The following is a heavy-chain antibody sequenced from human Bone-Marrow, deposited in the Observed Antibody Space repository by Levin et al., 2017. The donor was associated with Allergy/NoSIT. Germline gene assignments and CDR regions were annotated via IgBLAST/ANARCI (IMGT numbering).Heavy chain of an antibody. CDR2: IYYSGST. Sequence: PSETLSLTCTVSGGSINSASHYWTWIRQHPGKGLEWIGNIYYSGSTSYNPSLQTRLSISLDTSKNQFSLNLSSVTAADTALYYCAREGIVVVPAAMWGGEPLSDFYYYFFMDVWGKGTTVTVSS. V-gene: IGHV4-31*03. CDR1: GGSINSASHY. D-gene: IGHD2-2*01. CDR3: AREGIVVVPAAMWGGEPLSDFYYYFFMDV. J-gene: IGHJ6*03.